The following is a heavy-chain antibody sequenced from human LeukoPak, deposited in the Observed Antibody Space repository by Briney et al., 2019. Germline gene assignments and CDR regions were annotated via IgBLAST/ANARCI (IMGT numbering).Heavy chain of an antibody. V-gene: IGHV3-30*02. CDR1: GFTFSSNG. CDR2: IQYDGSKK. J-gene: IGHJ4*02. CDR3: ASTPPYYYDSSGYYYFDY. Sequence: GGSLRLSCVASGFTFSSNGMHWVRQAPGKGLEWVTFIQYDGSKKYYADSVKGRFTISRDNSKNTLYLQMNSLRAEDTAVYYCASTPPYYYDSSGYYYFDYWGQGTLVTVSS. D-gene: IGHD3-22*01.